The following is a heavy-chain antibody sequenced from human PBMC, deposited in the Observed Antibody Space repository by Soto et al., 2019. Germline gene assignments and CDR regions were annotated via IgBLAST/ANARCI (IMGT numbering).Heavy chain of an antibody. J-gene: IGHJ6*02. CDR2: IYYSGST. CDR1: GGSISSGDYY. CDR3: AGAIITRYYYYGMDV. V-gene: IGHV4-30-4*01. D-gene: IGHD1-20*01. Sequence: QVQLQESGPGLVKPSQTLSLTCTVSGGSISSGDYYWSWIRQPPGKGLEWIGYIYYSGSTYYNPSLNSRVTISVDTSKNQFSLKLSSVTAADTAVYYCAGAIITRYYYYGMDVWGQGTTVTVSS.